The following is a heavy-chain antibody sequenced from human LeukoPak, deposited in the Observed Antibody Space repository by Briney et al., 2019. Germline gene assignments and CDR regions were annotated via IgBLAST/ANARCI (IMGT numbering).Heavy chain of an antibody. CDR1: GFTFSRYS. Sequence: GGSLRLSCAASGFTFSRYSMNWVRQAPGKGLEWVSSISISSNYIYYPDSLKGRFTISRDNAKNSLYLQINSLRAEDTAVYYCATNSDRAYYGSGSYQPLWGQGTLVTVSS. CDR2: ISISSNYI. CDR3: ATNSDRAYYGSGSYQPL. V-gene: IGHV3-21*04. D-gene: IGHD3-10*01. J-gene: IGHJ4*02.